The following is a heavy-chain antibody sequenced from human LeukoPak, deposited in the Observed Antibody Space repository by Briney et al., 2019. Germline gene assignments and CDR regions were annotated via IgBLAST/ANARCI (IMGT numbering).Heavy chain of an antibody. CDR1: GGSISSYY. V-gene: IGHV4-59*13. D-gene: IGHD5-18*01. Sequence: SETLSLTCAVSGGSISSYYWSWLRQPPGKGLEWIGYIYYSGSTNYNPSLKSRVTISVDTSKNQFSLKLSSVTAADTAVYYCAREGRIQLWSRMIDYWGQGTLVTVSS. J-gene: IGHJ4*02. CDR3: AREGRIQLWSRMIDY. CDR2: IYYSGST.